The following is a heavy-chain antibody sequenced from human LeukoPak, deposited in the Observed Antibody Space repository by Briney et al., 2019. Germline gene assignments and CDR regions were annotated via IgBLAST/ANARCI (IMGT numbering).Heavy chain of an antibody. CDR2: ISPSSHDI. CDR3: ARTPSMNYVGDAFDI. CDR1: GFSFSDSY. Sequence: GGSLRLSCVVSGFSFSDSYMTWLRQTPGKGLESLAYISPSSHDIYYADSVKGRFTISRDNAKNTQYLQMNSLRAEDTAVYYCARTPSMNYVGDAFDIWGQGTMVTVSS. V-gene: IGHV3-11*06. D-gene: IGHD1-7*01. J-gene: IGHJ3*02.